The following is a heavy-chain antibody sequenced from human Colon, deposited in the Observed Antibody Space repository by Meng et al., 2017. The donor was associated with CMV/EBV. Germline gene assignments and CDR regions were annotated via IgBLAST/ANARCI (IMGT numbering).Heavy chain of an antibody. CDR3: ARCGFDHHYFGMDV. D-gene: IGHD3-9*01. V-gene: IGHV3-23*01. Sequence: GGSLRLSCVGSGFTFSSYAMSWVRQAPGKGLEWVSVIGGTGTITRYSDSVKGRFAISRDNAENSLYLQMNSLRAEDTAVYYCARCGFDHHYFGMDVWGQGTTVTVSS. J-gene: IGHJ6*02. CDR1: GFTFSSYA. CDR2: IGGTGTIT.